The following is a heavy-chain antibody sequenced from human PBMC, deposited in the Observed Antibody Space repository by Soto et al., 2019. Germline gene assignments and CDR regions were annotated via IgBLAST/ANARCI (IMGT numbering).Heavy chain of an antibody. CDR1: GFTFSGYA. CDR3: TSSALIDCYYYYGMDV. Sequence: EVQLVESGGGLVQPGGSLKLSCAASGFTFSGYAMHWVRQASGKGLEWVGRIRSKANSYATAYAASVKGRFTISRDDSKNTAYLQMNSLKTEDTAVYYCTSSALIDCYYYYGMDVWGQGTTVTVSS. J-gene: IGHJ6*02. V-gene: IGHV3-73*02. D-gene: IGHD3-22*01. CDR2: IRSKANSYAT.